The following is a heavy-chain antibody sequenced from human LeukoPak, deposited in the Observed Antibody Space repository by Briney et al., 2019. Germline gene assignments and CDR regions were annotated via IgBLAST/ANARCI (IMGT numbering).Heavy chain of an antibody. Sequence: SETLSLTCTVSGGSISSGNFYWNWIRQPAGKGLEWIGRIDTSGGTNYNPSLKSRVTISVDTSKNQFSLKLTSVTAADTAVYYCARYPRRWLQPRGPPGNWFDPWGQGTLVTVSS. D-gene: IGHD5-24*01. CDR2: IDTSGGT. J-gene: IGHJ5*02. CDR1: GGSISSGNFY. CDR3: ARYPRRWLQPRGPPGNWFDP. V-gene: IGHV4-61*02.